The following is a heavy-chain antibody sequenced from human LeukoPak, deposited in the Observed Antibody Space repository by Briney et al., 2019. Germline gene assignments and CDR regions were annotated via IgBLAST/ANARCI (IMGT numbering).Heavy chain of an antibody. D-gene: IGHD3-22*01. V-gene: IGHV4-59*01. CDR1: GGSLSSYY. J-gene: IGHJ4*02. Sequence: PSETLSLTCTVSGGSLSSYYWSWLRQPPGKGLEWIGYIYYSGSTNYNPSLKSRVTILVDTSRNQFSLKLSSVTAADTAVYYCARIRYYYDSSGHYYFDYWGQGTLVTVSS. CDR2: IYYSGST. CDR3: ARIRYYYDSSGHYYFDY.